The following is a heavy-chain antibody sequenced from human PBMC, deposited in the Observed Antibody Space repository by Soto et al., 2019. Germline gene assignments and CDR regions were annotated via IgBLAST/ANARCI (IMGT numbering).Heavy chain of an antibody. D-gene: IGHD3-10*01. Sequence: EVQLLESGGGLVQPGGSLRLSCAASGFTFSSYAMSWVRQAPGKGLEWVSAISGSGGSTYYADSVKGRFTISRDNSKNTLYLQMNSLRAEDTAVYYCAKTPPGSWFGELYFDYWGQGTLVTVSS. CDR1: GFTFSSYA. CDR3: AKTPPGSWFGELYFDY. V-gene: IGHV3-23*01. J-gene: IGHJ4*02. CDR2: ISGSGGST.